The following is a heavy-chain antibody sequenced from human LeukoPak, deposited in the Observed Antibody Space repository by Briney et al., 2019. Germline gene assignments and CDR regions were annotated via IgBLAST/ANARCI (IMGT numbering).Heavy chain of an antibody. J-gene: IGHJ4*02. CDR2: IDSDGSST. CDR3: LRDRVAVTAADSFDY. D-gene: IGHD2-21*02. CDR1: GFTFSSYW. V-gene: IGHV3-74*01. Sequence: GGSLRLSCAASGFTFSSYWMHWVRQTPGKGLVWVSRIDSDGSSTRYADSVKGRFTISRDNAKNTLYLQMNSLRVVDTAVYYCLRDRVAVTAADSFDYWGQGTLVTVSS.